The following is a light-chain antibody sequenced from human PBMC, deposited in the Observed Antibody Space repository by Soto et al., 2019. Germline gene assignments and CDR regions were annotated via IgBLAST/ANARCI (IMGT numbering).Light chain of an antibody. V-gene: IGKV1-5*03. CDR2: KAS. J-gene: IGKJ1*01. CDR3: QQYNSYPWT. Sequence: DIQMTQSPSTLSASVGDRVTITCRASQSISNWLAWHQQKPGKAPKLLIYKASSLESGVPSRFGGSGSGTEFTLTISSLQPDDFATYYCQQYNSYPWTFGQGTKVDI. CDR1: QSISNW.